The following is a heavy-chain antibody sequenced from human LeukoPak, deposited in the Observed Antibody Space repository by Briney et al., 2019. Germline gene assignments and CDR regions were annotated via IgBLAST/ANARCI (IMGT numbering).Heavy chain of an antibody. V-gene: IGHV4-61*02. CDR1: GGSISSGSYY. J-gene: IGHJ5*02. CDR3: ARPPRSYSLYNWSDP. Sequence: PSETLSLTCTVSGGSISSGSYYWSWIRQPAGKGLEWIGRIYTSGSTNYNPSLKSRVTISVDTSKNQFSLKLSSVTAADTAVYYCARPPRSYSLYNWSDPWGQGPLVTVSS. CDR2: IYTSGST. D-gene: IGHD1-26*01.